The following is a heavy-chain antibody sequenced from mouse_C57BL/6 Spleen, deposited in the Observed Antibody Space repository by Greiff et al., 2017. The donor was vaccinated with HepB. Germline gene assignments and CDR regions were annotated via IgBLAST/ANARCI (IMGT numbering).Heavy chain of an antibody. J-gene: IGHJ3*01. CDR2: INPSNGGT. V-gene: IGHV1-53*01. CDR3: ARSFYYGYDRAWFAY. D-gene: IGHD2-2*01. Sequence: VQLQQPGTELVKPGASVKLSCKASGYTFTSYWMHWVKQRPGQGLEWIGNINPSNGGTNYNEKFKSKATLTVDKSSSTAYMQLSSLTSEDSAVYYCARSFYYGYDRAWFAYWGQGTLVTVSA. CDR1: GYTFTSYW.